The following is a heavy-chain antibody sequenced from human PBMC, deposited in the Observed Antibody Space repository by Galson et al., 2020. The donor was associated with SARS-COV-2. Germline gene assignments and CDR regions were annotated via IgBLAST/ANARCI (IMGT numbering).Heavy chain of an antibody. V-gene: IGHV3-49*04. Sequence: GSLRLSCTASGFTFGDYAMSWVRQAPGKGLELVGFIRSKAYGGTTEYAASVKRRFTISRDDSKSIAYLQINSLKTEDTGVYYCTTCCGDCCHEAFGIWSQGTIVTVAS. CDR1: GFTFGDYA. D-gene: IGHD2-21*01. CDR3: TTCCGDCCHEAFGI. J-gene: IGHJ3*02. CDR2: IRSKAYGGTT.